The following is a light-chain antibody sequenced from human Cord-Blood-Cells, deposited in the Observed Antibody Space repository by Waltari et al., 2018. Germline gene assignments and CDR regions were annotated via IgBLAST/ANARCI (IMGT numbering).Light chain of an antibody. CDR3: SSYTSSSTLVV. J-gene: IGLJ2*01. V-gene: IGLV2-14*01. CDR1: SSDVGGYNY. Sequence: QSALTQPASVSGSPGQSINISCTGTSSDVGGYNYVSWYQQHPGKAPKLMLYDVSNRPAGVSNRFSGSKSGNTASLTISGLQAEDEADYYCSSYTSSSTLVVFGGGTKLTVL. CDR2: DVS.